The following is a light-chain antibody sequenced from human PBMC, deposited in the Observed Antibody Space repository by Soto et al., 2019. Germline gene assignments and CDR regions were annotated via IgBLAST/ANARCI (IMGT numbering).Light chain of an antibody. CDR1: QSISSY. V-gene: IGKV1-39*01. CDR3: QQLKSFPFT. Sequence: DIQMTQSPSSLSASVGYRVTITCRASQSISSYLNWYQQKPGKAPKLLIYAASSLQSGVPSRFSGSGSGTEFTLTISSLLPEDFATYHCQQLKSFPFTFEQGTRLEIK. J-gene: IGKJ5*01. CDR2: AAS.